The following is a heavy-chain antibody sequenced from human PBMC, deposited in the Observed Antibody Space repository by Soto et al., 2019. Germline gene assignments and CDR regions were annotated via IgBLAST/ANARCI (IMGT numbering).Heavy chain of an antibody. Sequence: SETLSLTCTVSGGSISSSSYYWGWIRQPPGKGLEWIGSIYYSGSTYYNPSLKSRVTISVDTSKNQFSLKLSSVTAADTAVYYCARLKKEYSGSYRSWFDPWGQGALVTVSS. CDR1: GGSISSSSYY. D-gene: IGHD1-26*01. J-gene: IGHJ5*02. CDR2: IYYSGST. CDR3: ARLKKEYSGSYRSWFDP. V-gene: IGHV4-39*01.